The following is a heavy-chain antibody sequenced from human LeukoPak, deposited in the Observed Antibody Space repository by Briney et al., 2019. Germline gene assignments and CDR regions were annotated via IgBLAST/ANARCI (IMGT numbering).Heavy chain of an antibody. CDR3: ARDPHSSGWYGSYYYYGMDV. D-gene: IGHD6-19*01. CDR2: IYSGGGT. J-gene: IGHJ6*04. V-gene: IGHV3-53*01. CDR1: GFAVSSNY. Sequence: PGGSLRLSCAASGFAVSSNYMSWVRQAPGKGLEWVSVIYSGGGTYYANSVKGRFTISRDNAKNSLYLQMNSLRAEDTAVYYCARDPHSSGWYGSYYYYGMDVWGKGTTVTVSS.